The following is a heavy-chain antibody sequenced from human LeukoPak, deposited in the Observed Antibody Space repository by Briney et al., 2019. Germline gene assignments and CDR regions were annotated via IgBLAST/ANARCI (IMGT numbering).Heavy chain of an antibody. CDR2: INHSGST. Sequence: SETLSLTCAVYGGSFSGYYWSWLRQPPGKGLEWIGEINHSGSTNYNPSLKSRVTISVDTSKNQFSLKLSSVTAADTAVYYCARGTDYYYGSGSYPKLGRVYFDYWGQGTLVTVSS. D-gene: IGHD3-10*01. V-gene: IGHV4-34*01. CDR3: ARGTDYYYGSGSYPKLGRVYFDY. J-gene: IGHJ4*02. CDR1: GGSFSGYY.